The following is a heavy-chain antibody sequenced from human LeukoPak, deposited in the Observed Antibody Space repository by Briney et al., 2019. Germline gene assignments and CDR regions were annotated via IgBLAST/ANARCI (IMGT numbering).Heavy chain of an antibody. Sequence: PGGSLRLSCAVSGFTFSSYAMGWVRQAPGKGLEWVSGISGSGINTYYADSVKGRFTISRDNSKNTVFLQMNSLRVEDTAIYYCAKGGSGYYFDYWGQGTLVTVSS. J-gene: IGHJ4*02. CDR1: GFTFSSYA. D-gene: IGHD3-22*01. CDR2: ISGSGINT. V-gene: IGHV3-23*01. CDR3: AKGGSGYYFDY.